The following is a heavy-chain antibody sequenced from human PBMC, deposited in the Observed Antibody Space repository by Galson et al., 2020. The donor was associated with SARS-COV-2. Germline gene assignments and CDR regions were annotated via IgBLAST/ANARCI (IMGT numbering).Heavy chain of an antibody. D-gene: IGHD2-15*01. CDR1: GFTFSSYE. CDR2: ISGSGTNI. J-gene: IGHJ3*02. CDR3: ASPYLAAASFFGAFDI. V-gene: IGHV3-48*03. Sequence: GGSLRLSCAGSGFTFSSYEMNWVRQAPGKGLEWVSYISGSGTNIYYADSVKGRFTIARDNAMNSLYLQMTSLRAEHTAVYYCASPYLAAASFFGAFDIWGLGTMVTVSS.